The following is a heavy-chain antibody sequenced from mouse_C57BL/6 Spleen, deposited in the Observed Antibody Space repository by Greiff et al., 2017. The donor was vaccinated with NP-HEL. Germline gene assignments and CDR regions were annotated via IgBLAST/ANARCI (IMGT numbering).Heavy chain of an antibody. V-gene: IGHV5-9-1*02. D-gene: IGHD1-1*01. CDR1: GFTFSSYA. CDR2: IFPGGDYI. Sequence: EVQRVESGSCSVKPGGSLKLSCAASGFTFSSYAMSWVRQTPEKRLEWVAYIFPGGDYIYYADTVKGRFTISRDNARNTLYLQMSSLKSEDTAMYYCTREGDYGRNFDYWGQGTTLTVSS. J-gene: IGHJ2*01. CDR3: TREGDYGRNFDY.